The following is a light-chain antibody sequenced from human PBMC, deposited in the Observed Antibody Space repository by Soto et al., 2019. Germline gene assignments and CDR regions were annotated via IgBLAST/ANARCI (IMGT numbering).Light chain of an antibody. CDR3: QHYDTSPLT. CDR1: QRFNSW. Sequence: DIQMTPSPSTLSASVGDRVTITCRASQRFNSWLAWYQQKQGKAPKLLLYKASSLESGVQSRFCGSGAGTEYTLIFRSLQSDDLGTYYGQHYDTSPLTFGGGTKVDI. CDR2: KAS. V-gene: IGKV1-5*03. J-gene: IGKJ4*01.